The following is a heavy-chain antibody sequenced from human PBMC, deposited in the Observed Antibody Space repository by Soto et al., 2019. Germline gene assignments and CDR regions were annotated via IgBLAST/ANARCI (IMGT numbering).Heavy chain of an antibody. V-gene: IGHV3-30*03. J-gene: IGHJ4*02. Sequence: QVQLVESGGGVVQPGRSLRLSCAASGFTFSSYGMHWVRQAPGKGLEWVAVISCDGSNKYYADSVKGRFTISRDKSKNTLYLPANSLRAQDTAVYYRTTRIGAVDYLRQGVLVSVSS. CDR1: GFTFSSYG. CDR3: TTRIGAVDY. D-gene: IGHD4-17*01. CDR2: ISCDGSNK.